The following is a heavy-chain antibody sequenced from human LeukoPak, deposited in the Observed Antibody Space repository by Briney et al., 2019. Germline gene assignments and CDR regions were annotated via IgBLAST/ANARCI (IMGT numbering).Heavy chain of an antibody. CDR2: ISSGGSDR. CDR1: GFTFSNYA. D-gene: IGHD3-10*01. V-gene: IGHV3-30-3*01. CDR3: ARDCCGEWYFFDS. Sequence: GESLKISCAASGFTFSNYAIHWVRQAPGKGLEWVAVISSGGSDRFYADSVKGRFTVSRDNSKNTLYLQMSSLRVEDTAVYYCARDCCGEWYFFDSWGQGTLITVSS. J-gene: IGHJ4*02.